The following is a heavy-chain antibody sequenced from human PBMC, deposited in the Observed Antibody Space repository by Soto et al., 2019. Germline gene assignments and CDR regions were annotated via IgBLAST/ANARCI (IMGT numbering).Heavy chain of an antibody. J-gene: IGHJ4*02. V-gene: IGHV1-45*01. D-gene: IGHD1-26*01. Sequence: QMQLVQSGAEVKKTGSSVTVSCKALGNTFTYRYLHWVRQAPGQALEWMGWITPFSGDVHYVQKSQERVTITRDRSINTAYKQMSSLRSEDTAMYFCASGGAGSGPFAWELPDHWGQGTLVTVSS. CDR3: ASGGAGSGPFAWELPDH. CDR2: ITPFSGDV. CDR1: GNTFTYRY.